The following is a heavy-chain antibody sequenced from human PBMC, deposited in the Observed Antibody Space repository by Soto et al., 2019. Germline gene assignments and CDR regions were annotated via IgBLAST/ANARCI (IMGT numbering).Heavy chain of an antibody. CDR1: GFTFSSYS. D-gene: IGHD7-27*01. CDR3: ARWGLDYYYGMDV. V-gene: IGHV3-21*01. Sequence: GGSLRLSCAASGFTFSSYSMNWVRQAPGKGLEWVSSISSSSSYIYYADSVKGRFTISRDNAKNSLYLQMNSLRAEDTAVYYCARWGLDYYYGMDVWGQGTTVTVSS. CDR2: ISSSSSYI. J-gene: IGHJ6*02.